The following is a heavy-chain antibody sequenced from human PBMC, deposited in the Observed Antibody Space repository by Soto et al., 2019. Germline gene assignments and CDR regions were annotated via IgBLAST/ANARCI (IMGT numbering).Heavy chain of an antibody. V-gene: IGHV3-33*01. D-gene: IGHD2-21*01. J-gene: IGHJ4*02. CDR1: GFTFSSYG. CDR2: IWYDGSNK. Sequence: HPGGSLRLSCAASGFTFSSYGMHWVRQAPGKGLEWVAVIWYDGSNKYYADSVKGRLTISRDNSKNTLYLQMNSLRAEDTAVYYCARRTGVGSYSVSPYYFAYWGQGTPVTVSS. CDR3: ARRTGVGSYSVSPYYFAY.